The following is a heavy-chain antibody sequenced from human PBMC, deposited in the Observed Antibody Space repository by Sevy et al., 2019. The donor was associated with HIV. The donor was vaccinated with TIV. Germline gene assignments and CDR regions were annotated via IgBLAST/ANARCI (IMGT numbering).Heavy chain of an antibody. CDR2: INPNSGGT. J-gene: IGHJ4*02. CDR1: GYTFTGYY. CDR3: ARMGDYYDSSGYYPLKF. V-gene: IGHV1-2*02. Sequence: ASVKVSCKTSGYTFTGYYIHWVRQAPGQGLEWIGWINPNSGGTYFAKKFQDSVTMTTATSVKTAYMELRSLRFDDTAVYYCARMGDYYDSSGYYPLKFWGQGTLVTVSS. D-gene: IGHD3-22*01.